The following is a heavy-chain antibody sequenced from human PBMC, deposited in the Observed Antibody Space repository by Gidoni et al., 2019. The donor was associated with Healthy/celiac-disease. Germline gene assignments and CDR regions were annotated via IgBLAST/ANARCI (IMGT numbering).Heavy chain of an antibody. V-gene: IGHV3-30*03. D-gene: IGHD2-21*01. CDR2: ISYDGSNK. CDR3: ARAYCGGDCYPTSQGD. J-gene: IGHJ4*02. Sequence: QVQLVESGGGVVQPGRSLRLSCAASGFTFSSYGMHWVRQAPGKGLEWVAVISYDGSNKYYADSVKGRFTISRDNSKNTLYLQMNSLRAEDTAVYYCARAYCGGDCYPTSQGDWGQGTLVTVSS. CDR1: GFTFSSYG.